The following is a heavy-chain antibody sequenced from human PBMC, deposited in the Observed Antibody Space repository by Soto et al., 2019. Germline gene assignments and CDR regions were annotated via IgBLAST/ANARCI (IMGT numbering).Heavy chain of an antibody. CDR2: IYYSGST. V-gene: IGHV4-39*01. J-gene: IGHJ4*02. CDR3: ARQGIVVVPAAMPSFDY. Sequence: SETLSLTCTVSGGSISSSSYYWGWIRQPPGKGLEWIGSIYYSGSTYYNPSLKSRVTISVDTSKNQFSLKLSSVTAADTAVYYCARQGIVVVPAAMPSFDYWGQGTLVTVSS. D-gene: IGHD2-2*01. CDR1: GGSISSSSYY.